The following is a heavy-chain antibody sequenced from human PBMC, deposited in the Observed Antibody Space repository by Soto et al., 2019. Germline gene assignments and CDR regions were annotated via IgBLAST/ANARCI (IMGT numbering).Heavy chain of an antibody. D-gene: IGHD5-12*01. CDR1: GFSFSTFR. CDR3: ARDGDGYNYSFEF. CDR2: ISSSSSTR. V-gene: IGHV3-48*02. Sequence: LRLSCAASGFSFSTFRMSWVRQAPGKGLEWVSHISSSSSTRYYADSVEGRFTISRNNAENSLYLHMNSLRDEDTAVYYCARDGDGYNYSFEFWGQGNLVTVSS. J-gene: IGHJ4*02.